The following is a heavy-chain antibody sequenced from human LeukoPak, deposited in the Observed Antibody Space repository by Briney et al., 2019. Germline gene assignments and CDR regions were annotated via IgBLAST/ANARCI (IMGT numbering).Heavy chain of an antibody. V-gene: IGHV1-2*02. CDR1: GYTFTGYY. Sequence: ASVKVSCKASGYTFTGYYMHWVRQAPGQGLEWLGWMDPNNGGTNYAQKFQGRVTMTRATSISTAYMELSRLTSDDTAVYYCANSDLDYCSGGSCYGPVDYWGQGTLVTVSS. J-gene: IGHJ4*02. D-gene: IGHD2-15*01. CDR3: ANSDLDYCSGGSCYGPVDY. CDR2: MDPNNGGT.